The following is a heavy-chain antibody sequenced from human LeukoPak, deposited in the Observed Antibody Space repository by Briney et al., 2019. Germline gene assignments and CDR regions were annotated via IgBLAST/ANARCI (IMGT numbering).Heavy chain of an antibody. V-gene: IGHV3-30*02. Sequence: GGSLRLSCAASGFPFRSYAMHWVRQAPGKGLEWVAFIRYDGSYKYYGDSVKGRFTISRDNARNSLYLQMNSLRAEDTAVYYCARDPYSGTYGDTYYYYMDVWGKGTTVTISS. CDR2: IRYDGSYK. CDR1: GFPFRSYA. J-gene: IGHJ6*03. D-gene: IGHD1-26*01. CDR3: ARDPYSGTYGDTYYYYMDV.